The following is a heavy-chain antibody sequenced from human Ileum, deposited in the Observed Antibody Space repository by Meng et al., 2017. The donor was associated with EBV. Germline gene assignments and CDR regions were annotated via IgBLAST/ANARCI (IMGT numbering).Heavy chain of an antibody. Sequence: LKAPGTAVRKPSRTLPLTGIFSGDCNSRDIWWSWVRQPPGKGLEWIGEVYHREDTNNNPSLKSLVDISEDKSKNQFYLSLFSVTAADTAVYYCGRDQGRELINHWGQGTLVTVSS. D-gene: IGHD1-7*01. CDR3: GRDQGRELINH. J-gene: IGHJ4*02. CDR1: GDCNSRDIW. V-gene: IGHV4-4*02. CDR2: VYHREDT.